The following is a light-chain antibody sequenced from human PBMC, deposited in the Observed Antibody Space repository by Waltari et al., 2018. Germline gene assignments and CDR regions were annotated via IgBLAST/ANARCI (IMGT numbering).Light chain of an antibody. Sequence: DIQMTQSPSSLSASVRDRVTITCRASQSISNYLNWYQQKPGKAPKLLIYAASSLQSGVPSRFSGSGSGTDFTLTISSLQPEDFATYYCQQSYSTKWTFGQGTKVEIK. CDR2: AAS. J-gene: IGKJ1*01. V-gene: IGKV1-39*01. CDR3: QQSYSTKWT. CDR1: QSISNY.